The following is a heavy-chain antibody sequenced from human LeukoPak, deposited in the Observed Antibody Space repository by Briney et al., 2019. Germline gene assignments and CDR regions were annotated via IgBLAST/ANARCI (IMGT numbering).Heavy chain of an antibody. CDR3: ARYRDGYNPHAFDI. Sequence: QPGGSLRLSCAASRFTFSDYSMNWVRQAPGKGLEWLSYISSSSGNIYYAESVKGRFTISRDNAKNSLYLQMNSLTDEDTAVYYCARYRDGYNPHAFDIWGQGTMVTVSS. CDR2: ISSSSGNI. D-gene: IGHD5-24*01. J-gene: IGHJ3*02. V-gene: IGHV3-48*02. CDR1: RFTFSDYS.